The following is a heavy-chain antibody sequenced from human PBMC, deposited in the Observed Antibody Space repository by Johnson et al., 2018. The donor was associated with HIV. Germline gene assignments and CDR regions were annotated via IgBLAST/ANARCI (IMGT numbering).Heavy chain of an antibody. Sequence: VQLVESGGGVVQPGGSLRLSCAASGFTFSDYYMNWIRQAPGKGLEWVSAISGSGASTYYADSVKGRFTISRYNSKNTLYLQMNSLRAEDTAVYYCAKEGRGGAFDIWGQGTMVTVSS. V-gene: IGHV3-23*04. D-gene: IGHD2-15*01. CDR2: ISGSGAST. J-gene: IGHJ3*02. CDR3: AKEGRGGAFDI. CDR1: GFTFSDYY.